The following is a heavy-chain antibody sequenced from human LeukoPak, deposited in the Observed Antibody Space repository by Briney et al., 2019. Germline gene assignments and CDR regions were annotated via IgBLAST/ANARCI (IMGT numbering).Heavy chain of an antibody. CDR1: GGSVSNYY. V-gene: IGHV4-59*08. Sequence: KSSETLSLTCSVSGGSVSNYYWSWVRQPPRKGLEWIGYVYYTGSTNYNPSLKSRVTMFEDKSKNQFSLRLYSVTVADTAVYYCARHFAYSSSSYFDYWGQGSLVTVSS. CDR3: ARHFAYSSSSYFDY. J-gene: IGHJ4*02. CDR2: VYYTGST. D-gene: IGHD6-6*01.